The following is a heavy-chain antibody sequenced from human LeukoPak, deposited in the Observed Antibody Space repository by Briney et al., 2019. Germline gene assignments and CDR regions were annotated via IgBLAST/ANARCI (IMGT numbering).Heavy chain of an antibody. CDR3: ARLGVTWEHFFSYYYGMDV. CDR1: GGSISSYY. V-gene: IGHV4-59*08. Sequence: PSETLSLTCTVSGGSISSYYWSWIRPPPAKGLEWIGYIYYSGSTNYNPSLKSRVTISVDTSKNQFSLKLSSVTAADTAVYYCARLGVTWEHFFSYYYGMDVWGQGTTVTVSS. D-gene: IGHD1-26*01. CDR2: IYYSGST. J-gene: IGHJ6*02.